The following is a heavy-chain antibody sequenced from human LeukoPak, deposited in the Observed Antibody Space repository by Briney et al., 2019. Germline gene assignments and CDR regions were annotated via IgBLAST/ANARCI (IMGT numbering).Heavy chain of an antibody. V-gene: IGHV4-39*07. CDR1: GGSISSSSYY. D-gene: IGHD3-10*01. Sequence: SETLSLTCTVSGGSISSSSYYWGWIRQPPGTGLEWIGSIYYSGSTNYNPSLKSRVTISVDTSKSQFSLKLSSVTAADTAVYYCARGGRFGAGNDYWGQGTLVAVSS. CDR2: IYYSGST. CDR3: ARGGRFGAGNDY. J-gene: IGHJ4*02.